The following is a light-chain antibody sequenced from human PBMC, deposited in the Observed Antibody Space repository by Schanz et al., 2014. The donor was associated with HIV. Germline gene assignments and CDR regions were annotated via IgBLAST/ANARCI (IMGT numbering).Light chain of an antibody. CDR2: KAS. V-gene: IGKV1-5*03. Sequence: DIQMTQSPSTLSASVGDRVTITCRASQSITYHLAWYQQKPGKAPKLLIYKASNLEVGVPSRFSGSGSGTEFTLTISSLQPEDFATYYCLQQNTYPLTFGQGTRLEVK. J-gene: IGKJ5*01. CDR1: QSITYH. CDR3: LQQNTYPLT.